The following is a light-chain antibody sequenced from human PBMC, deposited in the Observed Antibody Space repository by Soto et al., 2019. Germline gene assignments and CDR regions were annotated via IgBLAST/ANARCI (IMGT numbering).Light chain of an antibody. CDR2: DAS. CDR3: QQYDKLPPYP. V-gene: IGKV1-33*01. J-gene: IGKJ2*01. CDR1: QDISNY. Sequence: DIQMTQSPSSLSASVGDRVTITCQASQDISNYLNWYQQKPGKAPKLLIYDASNLETGVPSRFSGSGSGTDFTFTISRLQPEDIATYYCQQYDKLPPYPVGQGTELQI.